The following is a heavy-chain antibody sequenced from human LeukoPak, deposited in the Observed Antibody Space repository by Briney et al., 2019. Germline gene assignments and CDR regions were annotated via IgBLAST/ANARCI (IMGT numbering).Heavy chain of an antibody. J-gene: IGHJ6*02. CDR3: ARNNGMDV. CDR2: VNRDGSET. CDR1: GFPVSTNY. V-gene: IGHV3-7*03. Sequence: GGSLRLSCAASGFPVSTNYMSWVRQAPGRGPEWVANVNRDGSETYYLDSVKGRFTISKDNAKNSLYLQMNSLRAEDTALYHCARNNGMDVWGQGTTVIVSS.